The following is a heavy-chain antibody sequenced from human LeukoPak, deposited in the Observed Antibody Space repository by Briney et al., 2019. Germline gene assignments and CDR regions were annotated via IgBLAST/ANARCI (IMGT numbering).Heavy chain of an antibody. J-gene: IGHJ4*02. CDR2: IKSDGSST. CDR3: ARGGRYAYFLDY. D-gene: IGHD3-16*01. CDR1: GFIFSDYW. V-gene: IGHV3-74*01. Sequence: GGSLRLSCAASGFIFSDYWMHWVRQGPGKGLVWVSRIKSDGSSTSHAESVKGRFTISRDNAKNTVYVHMNSLRDEDTAVYYCARGGRYAYFLDYWGQGTLVTVSS.